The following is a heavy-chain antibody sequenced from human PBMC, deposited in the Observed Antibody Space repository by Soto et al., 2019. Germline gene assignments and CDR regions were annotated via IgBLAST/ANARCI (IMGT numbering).Heavy chain of an antibody. Sequence: QVRLQQWGAGLLKPSETLSLTCAVYGGSFSDYYWSWIRQSPGKGLEWIGEINHSGSTNYNPSLTSRVHISVDTSKNQFSLKLSSVTAADTAVYYCAREVPSRYFDLWGRGTPLTVSS. CDR2: INHSGST. CDR1: GGSFSDYY. V-gene: IGHV4-34*01. CDR3: AREVPSRYFDL. J-gene: IGHJ2*01. D-gene: IGHD1-1*01.